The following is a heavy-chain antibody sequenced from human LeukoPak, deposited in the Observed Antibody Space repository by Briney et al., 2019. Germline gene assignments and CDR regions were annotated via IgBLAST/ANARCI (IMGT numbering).Heavy chain of an antibody. Sequence: ASVKVSCKASGYTFTSYGISLLRQAPAQGLAWMGWISAYNGNTNYAQKLQGRVTMTTDTSTSTAYMELRSLTSDDTAVYYCARETYSNILTGTDYWGPGTLVTVSS. CDR2: ISAYNGNT. CDR1: GYTFTSYG. J-gene: IGHJ4*02. D-gene: IGHD3-9*01. CDR3: ARETYSNILTGTDY. V-gene: IGHV1-18*01.